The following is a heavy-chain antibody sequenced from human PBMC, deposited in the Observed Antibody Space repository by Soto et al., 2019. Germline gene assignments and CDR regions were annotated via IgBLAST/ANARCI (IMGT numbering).Heavy chain of an antibody. CDR1: GFTVSSNY. Sequence: GGSLRLSCAASGFTVSSNYMSWVRQAPGKGLEWVSVIYSGGSTYYADSVKGRFTISRDNSKNTLYLQMNSLRAEDTAVYYCARDEVVVVPAAMGAMSYYYYYLDVWGKGTTVTVSS. CDR3: ARDEVVVVPAAMGAMSYYYYYLDV. J-gene: IGHJ6*03. V-gene: IGHV3-66*01. D-gene: IGHD2-2*01. CDR2: IYSGGST.